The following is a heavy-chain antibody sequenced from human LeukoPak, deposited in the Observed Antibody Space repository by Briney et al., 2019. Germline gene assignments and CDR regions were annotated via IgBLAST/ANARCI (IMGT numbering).Heavy chain of an antibody. V-gene: IGHV3-30*02. D-gene: IGHD3-22*01. J-gene: IGHJ3*02. CDR2: IRYDGTNK. Sequence: GGSLRLSCAASGFTFRNYGMHWVRQAPGKGLEWVAFIRYDGTNKYYADSVKGRFTISRDNAKNSLYLQMNSLRAEDTAVYYCAREGYYDSSGYYPDAFDIWGQGTMVTVSS. CDR3: AREGYYDSSGYYPDAFDI. CDR1: GFTFRNYG.